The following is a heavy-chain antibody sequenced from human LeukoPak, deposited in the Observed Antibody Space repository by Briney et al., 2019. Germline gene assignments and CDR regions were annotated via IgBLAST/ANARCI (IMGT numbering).Heavy chain of an antibody. CDR1: GGTFSGYY. CDR3: ARDQVRAFDI. D-gene: IGHD3-22*01. J-gene: IGHJ3*02. V-gene: IGHV4-34*01. CDR2: INHSGST. Sequence: SETLSLTCAVYGGTFSGYYWSWIRQPPGKGLEWIGEINHSGSTSYNPSLKSRVTISVDTSKNQFSLKLSSVTAADTAVYYCARDQVRAFDIWGQGTMVTVSS.